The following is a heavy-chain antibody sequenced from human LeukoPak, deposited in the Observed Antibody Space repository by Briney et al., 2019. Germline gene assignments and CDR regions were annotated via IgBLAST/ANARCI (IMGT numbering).Heavy chain of an antibody. J-gene: IGHJ4*02. V-gene: IGHV1-18*01. D-gene: IGHD3-22*01. Sequence: ASVKVSCKDSGYSFTKYGISWVRQAPGQGLEWMGWIGTYNAKTHYAQKLQGRVTMTTDTSTSTAYMELRSLRSDDTAVYYCARDWNYYDSSDVFDCWGQGTLVTVSS. CDR3: ARDWNYYDSSDVFDC. CDR1: GYSFTKYG. CDR2: IGTYNAKT.